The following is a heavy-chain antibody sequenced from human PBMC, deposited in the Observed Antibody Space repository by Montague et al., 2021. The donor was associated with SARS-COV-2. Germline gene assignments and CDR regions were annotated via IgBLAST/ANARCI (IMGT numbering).Heavy chain of an antibody. CDR2: VYYSRSS. D-gene: IGHD1-26*01. CDR1: GDSVSHDF. J-gene: IGHJ4*02. Sequence: SDTLSLTCTVSGDSVSHDFWTWSRHPPGTGLELICYVYYSRSSSYNPSLRGRVSIAVDTSKNKFSLRLSTVTAADTAIYYCVRDPAPSGSGTCYDYWGQGTLVAVSS. V-gene: IGHV4-59*02. CDR3: VRDPAPSGSGTCYDY.